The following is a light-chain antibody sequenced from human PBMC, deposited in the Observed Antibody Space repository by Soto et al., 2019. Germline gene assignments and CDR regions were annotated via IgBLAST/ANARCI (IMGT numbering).Light chain of an antibody. V-gene: IGKV2-28*01. J-gene: IGKJ2*01. CDR2: LAS. CDR3: MQALQTPYT. CDR1: QSILHSNGYNY. Sequence: DIVMTQSPLSLPVTPGEPASISCRSSQSILHSNGYNYVDWYVQKPGQSPQLLICLASNRASGVPDRFSGSASGTDFTLKISRVEAEDVGVYYCMQALQTPYTFGQGTKLEIK.